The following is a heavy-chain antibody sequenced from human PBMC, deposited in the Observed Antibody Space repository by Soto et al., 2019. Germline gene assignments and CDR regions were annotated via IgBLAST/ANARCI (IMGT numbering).Heavy chain of an antibody. V-gene: IGHV3-21*01. CDR3: ARVRGCSGGSCPPTGGMGV. CDR2: ISSSSSYR. Sequence: GGSLRLSCAASGFTFSSYSMNWVRQTPGKGLEWVSSISSSSSYRYYADSVKGRFTISRDNAKNSLYLQMNSLRAEDTAVYYCARVRGCSGGSCPPTGGMGVWGQGTTVTVSS. CDR1: GFTFSSYS. D-gene: IGHD2-15*01. J-gene: IGHJ6*02.